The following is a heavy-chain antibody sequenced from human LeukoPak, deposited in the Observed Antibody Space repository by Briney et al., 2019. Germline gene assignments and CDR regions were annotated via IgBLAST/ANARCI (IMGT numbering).Heavy chain of an antibody. V-gene: IGHV3-11*01. CDR3: ARGNYDILTGYYMGGDAFDI. CDR2: ISSSGSTI. D-gene: IGHD3-9*01. J-gene: IGHJ3*02. CDR1: GFTFSDYY. Sequence: PGGSLRLSCAASGFTFSDYYMSWIRQAPGKGLEWVSYISSSGSTIYYADSVKGRFTISRDNAKNSLYLQMNSLRAEDTAVYYCARGNYDILTGYYMGGDAFDIWGQGTMVTVSS.